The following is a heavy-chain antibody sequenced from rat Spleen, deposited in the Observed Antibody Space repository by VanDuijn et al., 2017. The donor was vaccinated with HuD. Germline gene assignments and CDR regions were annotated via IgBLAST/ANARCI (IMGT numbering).Heavy chain of an antibody. V-gene: IGHV5-25*01. Sequence: EVQLVESGGGLVQPGRSMKLSCAASGFTFSNYDMAWVRQAPTKGLEWVASISPSGGSTYYRDSVKGRFTVSRDNAKSTLYLQMDSLRSEDTATYYCARPRGSRFDYWGQGVMVTVSS. J-gene: IGHJ2*01. CDR3: ARPRGSRFDY. CDR1: GFTFSNYD. D-gene: IGHD1-11*01. CDR2: ISPSGGST.